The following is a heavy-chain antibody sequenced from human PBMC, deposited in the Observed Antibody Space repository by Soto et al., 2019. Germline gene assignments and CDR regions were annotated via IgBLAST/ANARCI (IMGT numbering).Heavy chain of an antibody. CDR3: ARDGESSSSSDFDF. J-gene: IGHJ4*02. V-gene: IGHV3-48*02. CDR2: VRSSGDDT. D-gene: IGHD2-2*01. CDR1: GLTSGYYN. Sequence: DVQLVESGGGLVQPGGSLRLSCAASGLTSGYYNMHWVRRAPGKGREWVSFVRSSGDDTYYADFVKGRFTISRDNAKDSLYLQMNSLREEDTAVYYCARDGESSSSSDFDFWGQGALVTVSS.